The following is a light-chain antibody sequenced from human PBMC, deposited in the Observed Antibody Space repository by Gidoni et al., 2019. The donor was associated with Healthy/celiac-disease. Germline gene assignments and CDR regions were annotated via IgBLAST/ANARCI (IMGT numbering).Light chain of an antibody. Sequence: DIQMTQSPSSLSASVGDRVTITCRASQSISSYLNWYQQKPGKDPKLLIYAASSLQSGVPSRFSGGGSWTDFTLTISSLQPEDFATYYCQQSYSTPWTFXQXTKVEIK. J-gene: IGKJ1*01. CDR2: AAS. V-gene: IGKV1-39*01. CDR1: QSISSY. CDR3: QQSYSTPWT.